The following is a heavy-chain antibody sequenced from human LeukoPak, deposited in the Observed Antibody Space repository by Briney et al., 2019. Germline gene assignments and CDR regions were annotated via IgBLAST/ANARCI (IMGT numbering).Heavy chain of an antibody. CDR1: GYSIRSGYY. CDR3: AREEYSTSWYVGHFDY. D-gene: IGHD6-13*01. J-gene: IGHJ4*02. Sequence: SETLSLTCTVSGYSIRSGYYWGWIRQPPGKGLQWIWNIYHSGSTYYNPSLKSRVTISVDTSRDHFSLKLTSVTAADTAVYYCAREEYSTSWYVGHFDYWGQGILVTVSS. CDR2: IYHSGST. V-gene: IGHV4-38-2*02.